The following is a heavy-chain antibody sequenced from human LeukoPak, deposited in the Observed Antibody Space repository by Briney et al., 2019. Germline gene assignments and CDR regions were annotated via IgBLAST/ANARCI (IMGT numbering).Heavy chain of an antibody. J-gene: IGHJ4*02. Sequence: PGGSLRLSCATSGFTFSRYWMHWVRQVPGKGLEWVSRIDNDGTTTSYADSAKGRFSIFRDNGKNMVYLQMDSARAEDTAVYYCARGGSMIVVGGGLFDFWGQGTLVTVSS. CDR3: ARGGSMIVVGGGLFDF. CDR1: GFTFSRYW. D-gene: IGHD3-22*01. V-gene: IGHV3-74*01. CDR2: IDNDGTTT.